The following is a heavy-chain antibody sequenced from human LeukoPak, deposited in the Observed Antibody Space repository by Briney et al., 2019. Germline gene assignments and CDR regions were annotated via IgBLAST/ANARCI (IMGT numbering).Heavy chain of an antibody. D-gene: IGHD2-2*01. CDR3: ARPQPGSAWDAFDI. V-gene: IGHV3-21*01. Sequence: GGSLRLSCAASGFTFSSYSMNWVRQAPGKGLGWVSSISSSSSYIYYADSVKGRFTISRDNAKNTLYLQMNSLRAEDTAVYYCARPQPGSAWDAFDIWGQGTMVPVSS. J-gene: IGHJ3*02. CDR2: ISSSSSYI. CDR1: GFTFSSYS.